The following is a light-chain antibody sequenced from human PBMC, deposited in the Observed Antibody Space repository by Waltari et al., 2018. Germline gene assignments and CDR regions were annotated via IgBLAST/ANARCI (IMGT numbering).Light chain of an antibody. CDR1: SSDVGGYNY. CDR3: SSYAGSEVVI. J-gene: IGLJ2*01. V-gene: IGLV2-8*01. Sequence: SPGQSVTVSCTGTSSDVGGYNYVSWYQQHPGKAPKLMLYEVSKRPSGVPDRFSGSKSGNTASLTVSGLQAEDEADYYCSSYAGSEVVIFGGGTKLTVL. CDR2: EVS.